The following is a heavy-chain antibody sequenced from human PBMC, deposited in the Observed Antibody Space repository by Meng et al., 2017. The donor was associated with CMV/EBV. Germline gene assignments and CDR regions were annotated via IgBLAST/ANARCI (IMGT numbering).Heavy chain of an antibody. D-gene: IGHD3-3*01. CDR1: GFRFSYYG. CDR3: AKAPQMFLEWLSIDY. V-gene: IGHV3-30*02. Sequence: GESLKISCAASGFRFSYYGMHWVRQAPGKGLEWVAFVHYGGGTKYYADSVKGRFTISRDNSKNTLYLQMNSLRPDGTAVYYCAKAPQMFLEWLSIDYWGQGTLVTVSS. J-gene: IGHJ4*02. CDR2: VHYGGGTK.